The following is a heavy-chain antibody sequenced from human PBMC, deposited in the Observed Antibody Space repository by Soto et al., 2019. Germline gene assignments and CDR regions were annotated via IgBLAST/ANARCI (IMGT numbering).Heavy chain of an antibody. J-gene: IGHJ6*02. CDR3: ARGGGHGDYVSYYYYGMDV. CDR2: MNPNSGNT. CDR1: GYTFTSYD. Sequence: ASSVKVSCKASGYTFTSYDINWVRQATGQGLEWMGWMNPNSGNTGYAQKFQGRVTMTRNTSISTAYMELSSLRSEDTAVYYCARGGGHGDYVSYYYYGMDVWGQGITVTVSS. V-gene: IGHV1-8*01. D-gene: IGHD4-17*01.